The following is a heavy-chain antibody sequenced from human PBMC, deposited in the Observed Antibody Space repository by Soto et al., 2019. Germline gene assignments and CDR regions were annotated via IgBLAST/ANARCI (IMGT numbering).Heavy chain of an antibody. J-gene: IGHJ6*02. V-gene: IGHV4-4*02. D-gene: IGHD3-3*01. Sequence: QVRLQESGPGLVKPSGTLSLTCAVSGASVSRAYWWSWVRQSPGKGLEWIGDIYHGKSTNYNPSLKSRVTISVDESKNQFSLKMTSVTAADTAIYYCASGVVIAVDVWGQGTTVIVSS. CDR3: ASGVVIAVDV. CDR1: GASVSRAYW. CDR2: IYHGKST.